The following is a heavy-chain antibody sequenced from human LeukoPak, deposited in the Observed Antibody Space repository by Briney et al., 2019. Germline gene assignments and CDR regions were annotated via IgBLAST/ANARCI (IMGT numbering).Heavy chain of an antibody. V-gene: IGHV1-2*02. CDR2: TNPNSGGT. CDR1: GYTFTGYY. CDR3: ARDPYDYYGSGSYYPHGYGFDY. J-gene: IGHJ4*02. Sequence: ASVKVSCKASGYTFTGYYMHRVRQAPGQGLEWMGWTNPNSGGTNYAQKFQGRVTMTRDTSISTAYMELSRLRSDDTAVYYCARDPYDYYGSGSYYPHGYGFDYWGQGTLVTVSS. D-gene: IGHD3-10*01.